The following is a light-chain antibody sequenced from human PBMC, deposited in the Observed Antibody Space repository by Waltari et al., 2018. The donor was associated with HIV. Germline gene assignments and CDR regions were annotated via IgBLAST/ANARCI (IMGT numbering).Light chain of an antibody. CDR3: EVWDETRNRVV. V-gene: IGLV3-21*04. J-gene: IGLJ2*01. CDR1: RIGTKR. CDR2: YDS. Sequence: YVLTQPPSVSVAQGKTATITCQGDRIGTKRVLWYQQKSGQAPQLIIYYDSDRPSGIPERFSGSNSGSAATLTISRVEDGDEADYYCEVWDETRNRVVFGGGTKLFAL.